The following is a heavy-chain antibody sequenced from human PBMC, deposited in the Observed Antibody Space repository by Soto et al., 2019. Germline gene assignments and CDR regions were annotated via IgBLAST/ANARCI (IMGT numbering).Heavy chain of an antibody. Sequence: QEQLAESGGGLVKPGGSLRLSCAASGFSFNVYYMTWIRQTPGSGLEWVASIRILGDSTYYADSVKGRFTISRDNVQSSLYLQMDTLRPEDTAVYYCARDRAGTRTLPHNTFNLWGQGTTVTVAS. V-gene: IGHV3-11*01. CDR2: IRILGDST. J-gene: IGHJ3*01. CDR3: ARDRAGTRTLPHNTFNL. CDR1: GFSFNVYY. D-gene: IGHD6-19*01.